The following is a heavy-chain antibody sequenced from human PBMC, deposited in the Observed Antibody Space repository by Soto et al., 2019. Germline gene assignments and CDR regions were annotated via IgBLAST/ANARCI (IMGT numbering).Heavy chain of an antibody. V-gene: IGHV3-30*18. CDR2: ISYDGSNK. Sequence: PGGSLRLSCAASGFTFSSYGMHWVRQAPGKGLEWVAVISYDGSNKYYADSVKGRFTISRDNSKNTLYLQMNSLRAEDTAVYYCAKTYAGGYDPQDAFDIWGQGTMVTVSS. J-gene: IGHJ3*02. CDR1: GFTFSSYG. CDR3: AKTYAGGYDPQDAFDI. D-gene: IGHD5-12*01.